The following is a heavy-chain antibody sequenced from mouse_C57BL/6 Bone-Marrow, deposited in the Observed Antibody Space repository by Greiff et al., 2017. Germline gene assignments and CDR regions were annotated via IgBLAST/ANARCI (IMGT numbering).Heavy chain of an antibody. J-gene: IGHJ3*01. CDR2: ISDGGSYT. CDR1: GFTFSSYA. V-gene: IGHV5-4*01. Sequence: EVLLVESGGGLVKPGGSLKLSCAASGFTFSSYAMSWVRQTPEKRLEWVATISDGGSYTYYPDNVKGRFTISRDNAKNNLYLQLSHLKSEDTAMYYCAREKGSAGSWFAYWGQGTLVTVSA. CDR3: AREKGSAGSWFAY. D-gene: IGHD4-1*01.